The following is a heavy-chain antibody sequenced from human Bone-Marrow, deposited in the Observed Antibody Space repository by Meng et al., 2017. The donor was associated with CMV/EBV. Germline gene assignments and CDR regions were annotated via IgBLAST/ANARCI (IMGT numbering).Heavy chain of an antibody. Sequence: ASVKVSCKASGYTFTDYYMHWLRQAPGQGLEWMGWINPNSGDTNYAQKFQGRVTMTRDTSISTAYMELSRLRSDDTAVYYCARDLRKGLRRGSYDYFDYWGQGTLVTVSS. J-gene: IGHJ4*02. V-gene: IGHV1-2*02. D-gene: IGHD1-26*01. CDR2: INPNSGDT. CDR1: GYTFTDYY. CDR3: ARDLRKGLRRGSYDYFDY.